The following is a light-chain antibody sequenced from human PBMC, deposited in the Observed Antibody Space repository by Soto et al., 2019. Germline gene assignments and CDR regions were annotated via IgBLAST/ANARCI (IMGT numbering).Light chain of an antibody. CDR2: GAS. CDR3: QQYANSHGT. J-gene: IGKJ1*01. CDR1: QSVSTNY. Sequence: ENVITQSPGTLSFSPGERATLSCRASQSVSTNYVAWYQQKPGQAPRLLIYGASSRASGIPDRFRGSGSGTDFTLTISRLEPEDFAVYYCQQYANSHGTFGQGTKVDIK. V-gene: IGKV3-20*01.